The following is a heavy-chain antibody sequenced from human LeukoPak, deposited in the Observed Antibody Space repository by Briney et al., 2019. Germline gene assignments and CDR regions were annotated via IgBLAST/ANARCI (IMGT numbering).Heavy chain of an antibody. J-gene: IGHJ4*02. CDR3: ARLWFGEGYFDY. D-gene: IGHD3-10*01. CDR2: IYASGTT. Sequence: SETLSLTRTVSGGSISSHYWSWIRQPAGKGLEWIGHIYASGTTNYNPSLKSRVTMSVDTSKNQFSLKLSSVTAADTAVYYCARLWFGEGYFDYWGQGTLVTVSS. V-gene: IGHV4-4*07. CDR1: GGSISSHY.